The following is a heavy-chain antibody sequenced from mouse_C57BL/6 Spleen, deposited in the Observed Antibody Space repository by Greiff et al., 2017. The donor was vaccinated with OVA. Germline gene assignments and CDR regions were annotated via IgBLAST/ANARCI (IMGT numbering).Heavy chain of an antibody. V-gene: IGHV1-39*01. CDR2: INPNYGTT. CDR1: GYSFTDYN. CDR3: ARSAAYDYDEHWYFDV. D-gene: IGHD2-4*01. Sequence: VHVKQSGPELVKPGASVKISCKASGYSFTDYNMNWVKQSNGKSLEWIGVINPNYGTTSYNQKFKGKATLTVDQSSSTAYMQLNSLTSEDSAVYYCARSAAYDYDEHWYFDVWGTGTTVTVSS. J-gene: IGHJ1*03.